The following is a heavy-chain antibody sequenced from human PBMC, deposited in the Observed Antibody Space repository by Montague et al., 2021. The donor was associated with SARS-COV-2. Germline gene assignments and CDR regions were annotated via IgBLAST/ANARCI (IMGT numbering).Heavy chain of an antibody. CDR2: IYYSGTT. Sequence: TLSLTCTVSGGSISSGDNYWSWIRQHPGKGLEWIGYIYYSGTTYYNPSLKSRVTISVDTSKNQFSLKLSSVTAADTAVYYCARVKFVLTNAMGYFDIWGRGTMVSVSS. CDR1: GGSISSGDNY. V-gene: IGHV4-31*03. CDR3: ARVKFVLTNAMGYFDI. J-gene: IGHJ2*01. D-gene: IGHD2-2*01.